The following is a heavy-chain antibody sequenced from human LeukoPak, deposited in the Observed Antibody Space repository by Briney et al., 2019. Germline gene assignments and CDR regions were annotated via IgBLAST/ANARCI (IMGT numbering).Heavy chain of an antibody. CDR2: INHSGST. J-gene: IGHJ4*02. V-gene: IGHV4-34*01. CDR3: ATTYYYDSSGYQKTNYFDY. D-gene: IGHD3-22*01. CDR1: GGSFSGYY. Sequence: SETLSLTCAVYGGSFSGYYWSWIRQPPGKGLEWIGEINHSGSTNYNPSLKSRVTISVDTSKNQFSLKLSSVTAADTAVYYCATTYYYDSSGYQKTNYFDYWGQGTLVTVSS.